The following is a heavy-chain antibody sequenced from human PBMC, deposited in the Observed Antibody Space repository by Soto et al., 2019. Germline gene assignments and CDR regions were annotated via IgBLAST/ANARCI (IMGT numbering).Heavy chain of an antibody. D-gene: IGHD2-2*01. CDR1: GDYIGSHY. V-gene: IGHV4-59*08. J-gene: IGHJ2*01. CDR3: ARPRGTTPAVWYFEL. CDR2: VYHSGKT. Sequence: QVQLQESGPGLVKPSETLSLTCTVSGDYIGSHYWSWIRQPPGKGLEWIGYVYHSGKTDSKPSLTSPVTISMATSKNPISLSLTSATAADTAVYYCARPRGTTPAVWYFELWGRGTLVTVSS.